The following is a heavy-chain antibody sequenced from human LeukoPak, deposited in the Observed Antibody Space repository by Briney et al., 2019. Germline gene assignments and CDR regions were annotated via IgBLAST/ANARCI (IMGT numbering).Heavy chain of an antibody. V-gene: IGHV4-39*07. Sequence: PSETLSLTCTVSGGSISSISYYWGWIRQPPGKGLEWIGYIYYSGSTNYNPSLKSRVTISVDTSKNQFSLKLSSVTAADTAVYYCARDRYCSSTSCYGFDPWGQGTLVTVSS. CDR1: GGSISSISYY. CDR2: IYYSGST. CDR3: ARDRYCSSTSCYGFDP. J-gene: IGHJ5*02. D-gene: IGHD2-2*01.